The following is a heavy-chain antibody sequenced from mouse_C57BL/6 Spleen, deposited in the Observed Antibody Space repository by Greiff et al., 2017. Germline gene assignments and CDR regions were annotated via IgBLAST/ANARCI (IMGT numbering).Heavy chain of an antibody. V-gene: IGHV1-59*01. CDR1: GYTFTSYW. D-gene: IGHD2-3*01. CDR3: AIPYDGYSVWAY. CDR2: IDPSDSYT. Sequence: QVQLQQPGAELVRPGTSVKLSCKASGYTFTSYWMHWVKQRPGQGLEWIGVIDPSDSYTNYNQKFKGKATLTVDTSSSTAYMQLSSLTSEDSAVYYCAIPYDGYSVWAYWGQGTLVTVSA. J-gene: IGHJ3*01.